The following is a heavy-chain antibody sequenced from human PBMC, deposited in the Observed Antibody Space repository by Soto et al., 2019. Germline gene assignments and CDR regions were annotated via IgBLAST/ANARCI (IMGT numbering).Heavy chain of an antibody. J-gene: IGHJ6*02. CDR3: ARSQGSSTSLEIYYYYYYGMDV. CDR1: GGTFSSYA. D-gene: IGHD2-2*01. V-gene: IGHV1-69*01. Sequence: QVQLVQSGAEVKKPGSSVKGSCKASGGTFSSYAISWVRQAPGQGLEWMGGIIPISGTANYAQKFQGRVTITADESTSTAYMELSSLRSDDTAVYYCARSQGSSTSLEIYYYYYYGMDVWGQGTTVTVSS. CDR2: IIPISGTA.